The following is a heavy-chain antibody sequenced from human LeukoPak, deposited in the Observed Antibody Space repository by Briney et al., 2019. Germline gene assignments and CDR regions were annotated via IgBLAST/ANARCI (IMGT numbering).Heavy chain of an antibody. V-gene: IGHV1-8*01. Sequence: ASVKVSRKASGYTFTSYDINWVRQATGQGLEWMGWMNPNSGNTGYAQKFQGRVTMTRNTSISTAYMELSSLRSEDTAVYYCARRHPDCSGGSCYWFDPWGQGTLVTVSS. D-gene: IGHD2-15*01. CDR2: MNPNSGNT. J-gene: IGHJ5*02. CDR3: ARRHPDCSGGSCYWFDP. CDR1: GYTFTSYD.